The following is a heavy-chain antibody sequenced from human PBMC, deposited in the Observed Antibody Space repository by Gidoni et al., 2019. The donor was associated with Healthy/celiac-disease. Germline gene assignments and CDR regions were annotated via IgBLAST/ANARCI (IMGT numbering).Heavy chain of an antibody. D-gene: IGHD2-15*01. V-gene: IGHV3-15*01. J-gene: IGHJ4*02. CDR2: IKSKTDGGTT. CDR3: TTLLHCSGGSCYSD. CDR1: GFTFSNAW. Sequence: EVQLVESGGGLVKPGGSLRLSCAASGFTFSNAWMSWVRQAPGKGLEWVGRIKSKTDGGTTDYAAPVKGRCTISRDDSKNTLDLQMNSLKTEDTAVFYCTTLLHCSGGSCYSDWGQGTLVTVSS.